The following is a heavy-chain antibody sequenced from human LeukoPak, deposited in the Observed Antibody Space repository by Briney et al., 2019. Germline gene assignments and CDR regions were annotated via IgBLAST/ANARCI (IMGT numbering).Heavy chain of an antibody. Sequence: ASVKVSCKASGYTFTSYYMHWVRQAPGQGLEWMAWINPKNAGTTYAPKFQGRVTLTSDTSISTFYMERSRLTSGDTAVYYGGRDGGGYFWSRDYYMDVWGKGTTVTVS. D-gene: IGHD3-3*01. J-gene: IGHJ6*03. V-gene: IGHV1-2*02. CDR2: INPKNAGT. CDR1: GYTFTSYY. CDR3: GRDGGGYFWSRDYYMDV.